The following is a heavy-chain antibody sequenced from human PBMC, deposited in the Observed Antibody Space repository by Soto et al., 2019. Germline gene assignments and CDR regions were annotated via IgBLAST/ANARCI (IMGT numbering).Heavy chain of an antibody. CDR3: AKDMRGYIYSMDV. J-gene: IGHJ6*02. CDR1: GVTFDDYA. Sequence: ALGLSCTASGVTFDDYAMHWVRQAPGKGLEWVSGISWNSGSIGYADSVKGRFTISRDNAKNSLYLQMNSLRAEDTALYYCAKDMRGYIYSMDVWGQGTTVPVSS. D-gene: IGHD5-12*01. CDR2: ISWNSGSI. V-gene: IGHV3-9*01.